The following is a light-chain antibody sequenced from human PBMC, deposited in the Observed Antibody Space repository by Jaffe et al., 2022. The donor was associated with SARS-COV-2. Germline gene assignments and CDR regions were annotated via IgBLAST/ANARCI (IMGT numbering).Light chain of an antibody. V-gene: IGLV2-14*03. CDR2: DVR. CDR1: TNDIGGYNF. CDR3: ISYASSGTYV. Sequence: QSALTQPASVSGSPGQSITISCTGTTNDIGGYNFVSWYQRHPGKAPKLMIYDVRSRPSGVSNRFSGSKSGNTASLTISGLQAEDEAEYFCISYASSGTYVFGTGTQVTVL. J-gene: IGLJ1*01.